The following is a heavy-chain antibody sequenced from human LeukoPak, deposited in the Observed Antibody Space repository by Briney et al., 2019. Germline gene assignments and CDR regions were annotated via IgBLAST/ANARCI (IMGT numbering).Heavy chain of an antibody. CDR1: GGSFSGYY. Sequence: SETLSLTCAVYGGSFSGYYWSWIRQPPGKGLEWIGEINHSGSTNYNPSLKSRVTISVDTSKNQYSPKLSSVTAADTAVYYCARDYCSGGSCYSPWGQGTLVTVSS. CDR3: ARDYCSGGSCYSP. CDR2: INHSGST. V-gene: IGHV4-34*01. J-gene: IGHJ5*02. D-gene: IGHD2-15*01.